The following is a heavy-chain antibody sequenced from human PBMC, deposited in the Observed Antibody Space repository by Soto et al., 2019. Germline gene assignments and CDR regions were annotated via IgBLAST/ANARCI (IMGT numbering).Heavy chain of an antibody. CDR2: IDYSGST. D-gene: IGHD3-10*01. CDR1: GGSISSHY. Sequence: SLTCTVSGGSISSHYWSWIRQSPGKGMEWIGNIDYSGSTNYNPSLKSRVTISVDTSKKQFSLKLRSVTGADTAVYYCASMRNYGYWYFDYWGQGTLVTVSS. V-gene: IGHV4-59*11. J-gene: IGHJ4*02. CDR3: ASMRNYGYWYFDY.